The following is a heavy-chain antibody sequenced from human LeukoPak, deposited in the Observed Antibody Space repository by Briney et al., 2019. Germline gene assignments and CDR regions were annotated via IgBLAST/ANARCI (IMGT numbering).Heavy chain of an antibody. V-gene: IGHV4-59*01. Sequence: SETLSLTCTVSGGSISSYYWSWLRQPPGKGLEWVGYVYYSGSTNYNPSLKSRVTISVDTSKNQFSLKLSSVTAADTAVYYCARGLTYYDFLTGYYTFPYFDYWGQGTLVTVSS. CDR1: GGSISSYY. D-gene: IGHD3-9*01. CDR2: VYYSGST. J-gene: IGHJ4*02. CDR3: ARGLTYYDFLTGYYTFPYFDY.